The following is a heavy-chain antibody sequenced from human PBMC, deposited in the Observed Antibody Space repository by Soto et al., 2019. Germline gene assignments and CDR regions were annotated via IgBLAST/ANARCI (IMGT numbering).Heavy chain of an antibody. D-gene: IGHD4-17*01. Sequence: SETLSLTCTVSGGSISSGGYYWSWIRQHPGKGLEWIGYIYYSGSTYYNPSLKSRVTISVDTSKNQFSLKLSSVTAADTAVYYCAGECWDYGDYFPCFQGMDVWGKGTTVTVSS. CDR3: AGECWDYGDYFPCFQGMDV. CDR1: GGSISSGGYY. J-gene: IGHJ6*03. CDR2: IYYSGST. V-gene: IGHV4-31*03.